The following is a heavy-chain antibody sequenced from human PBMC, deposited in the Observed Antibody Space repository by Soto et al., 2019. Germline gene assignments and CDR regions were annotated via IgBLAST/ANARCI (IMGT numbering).Heavy chain of an antibody. CDR1: GGSISAFY. CDR3: ARSPSTSSIDTFDI. CDR2: IYASGHT. V-gene: IGHV4-4*07. Sequence: SETLSLTCTVSGGSISAFYWNWIRQPAGKGLEWIGRIYASGHTIYNPSLESRVTMSVDTSKHQFSLKLNSVTAADTAVYYCARSPSTSSIDTFDIWGQGTVVTVSS. J-gene: IGHJ3*02. D-gene: IGHD6-6*01.